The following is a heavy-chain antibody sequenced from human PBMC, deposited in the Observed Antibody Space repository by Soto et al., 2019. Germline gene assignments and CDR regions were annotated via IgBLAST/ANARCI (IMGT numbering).Heavy chain of an antibody. CDR3: ARARASYSGSLDY. CDR1: GFTLSSYW. D-gene: IGHD1-26*01. J-gene: IGHJ4*02. Sequence: GGSLRLSCAVSGFTLSSYWMHWVRQAPGKGRVWVSRMNSDGSSTSYADSVKGRFTISRDNAKNTLYLQMNSLRAEDTAVYYCARARASYSGSLDYWGQGILVTVST. CDR2: MNSDGSST. V-gene: IGHV3-74*01.